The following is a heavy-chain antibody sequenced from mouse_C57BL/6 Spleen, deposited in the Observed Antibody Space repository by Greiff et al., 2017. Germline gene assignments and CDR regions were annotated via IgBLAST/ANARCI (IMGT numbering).Heavy chain of an antibody. Sequence: EVQLQQSGPVLVKPGASVKMSCKASGYTFTDYYMNWVKQSHGKSLEWIGVINPYNGGTSYNQKFKGKATLTVDKSSSTAYMELNSLTSEDSAVYYCARGGRRYAMDYWGQGTSVTVSS. D-gene: IGHD3-3*01. CDR2: INPYNGGT. V-gene: IGHV1-19*01. CDR3: ARGGRRYAMDY. CDR1: GYTFTDYY. J-gene: IGHJ4*01.